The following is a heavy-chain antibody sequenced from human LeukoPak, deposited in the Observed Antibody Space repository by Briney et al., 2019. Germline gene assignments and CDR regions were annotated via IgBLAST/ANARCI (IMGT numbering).Heavy chain of an antibody. J-gene: IGHJ6*03. CDR2: ISGGGSYI. Sequence: PGGSLRLSCAASGFIFSTYSMTWVRQAPGKGLEWVSSISGGGSYIYYADSVKGRFTISRDHAKNSLYLQMNSLRVEDTAVYYCAREGWGTSSNYYFYFMDFWGKGTTVTVSS. D-gene: IGHD2-2*01. CDR1: GFIFSTYS. V-gene: IGHV3-21*01. CDR3: AREGWGTSSNYYFYFMDF.